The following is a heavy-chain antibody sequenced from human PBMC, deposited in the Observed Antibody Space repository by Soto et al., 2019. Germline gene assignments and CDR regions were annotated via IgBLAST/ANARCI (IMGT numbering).Heavy chain of an antibody. CDR1: GFTFSSYS. J-gene: IGHJ6*03. V-gene: IGHV3-21*01. CDR3: ARPYSSSWYAHYYYYMDV. D-gene: IGHD6-13*01. Sequence: GGSLRLSCAASGFTFSSYSMNWVRQAPGKGLEWVSSISSSSSYIYYADSVKGRFTISRDNAKNSLYLQMNSLRAEDTAVYYCARPYSSSWYAHYYYYMDVWGKGTTVTVSS. CDR2: ISSSSSYI.